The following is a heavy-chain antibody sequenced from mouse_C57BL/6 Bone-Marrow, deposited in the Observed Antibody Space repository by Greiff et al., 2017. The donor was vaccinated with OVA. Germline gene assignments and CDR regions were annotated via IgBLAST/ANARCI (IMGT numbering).Heavy chain of an antibody. Sequence: EVQLQQSGPVLVKPGASVKMSCKASGYTFTDYYMNWVKQSHGKSLEWIGVINPYNGGTSYNQKFKGKATLTVDKSSSTAYMELNSLTSEDSAVYYCARWELLFAYWGQGTLVTVSA. V-gene: IGHV1-19*01. D-gene: IGHD4-1*01. J-gene: IGHJ3*01. CDR3: ARWELLFAY. CDR1: GYTFTDYY. CDR2: INPYNGGT.